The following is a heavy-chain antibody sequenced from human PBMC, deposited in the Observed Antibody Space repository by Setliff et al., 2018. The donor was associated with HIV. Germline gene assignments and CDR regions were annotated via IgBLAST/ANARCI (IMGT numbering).Heavy chain of an antibody. J-gene: IGHJ4*02. Sequence: PSETLSLTCSVSGVSISGHYWTWVRQPPGKGLEWVGYIYTSGTTEYNPSLESRVTIPLDTAKDQVSLKLRSVTAADTALYYCARLIHTGLLYLDYWGLGMLVTVSS. CDR3: ARLIHTGLLYLDY. V-gene: IGHV4-4*09. CDR1: GVSISGHY. CDR2: IYTSGTT. D-gene: IGHD2-8*02.